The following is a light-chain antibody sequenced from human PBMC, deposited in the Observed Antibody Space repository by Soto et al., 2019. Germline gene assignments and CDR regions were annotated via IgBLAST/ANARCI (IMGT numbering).Light chain of an antibody. CDR2: GNN. V-gene: IGLV1-40*01. Sequence: QSVLTQPPSVSGAPGQRLTISCTGSSSNIGAGFNVHWYQQFPGTAPKLLIYGNNNRPSGVPDRFSGSKSGTSTPLAITGLQAEDEADYYCQSYDTSLSGVVFGGGTKLTVL. J-gene: IGLJ2*01. CDR3: QSYDTSLSGVV. CDR1: SSNIGAGFN.